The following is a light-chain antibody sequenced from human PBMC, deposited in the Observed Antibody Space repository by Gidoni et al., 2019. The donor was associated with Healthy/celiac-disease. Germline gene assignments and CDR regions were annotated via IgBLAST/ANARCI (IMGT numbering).Light chain of an antibody. V-gene: IGLV2-23*01. Sequence: QAALTPPASVSGSPGQSITISCNGPSSDVGSYNLVSWYQQHPGTAPKLMIYECSKRPSGVSTPFSGSMSATTASLTISGLQAEDEADYFCCSYAGSSTWVFGGGTKLTVL. J-gene: IGLJ3*02. CDR3: CSYAGSSTWV. CDR2: ECS. CDR1: SSDVGSYNL.